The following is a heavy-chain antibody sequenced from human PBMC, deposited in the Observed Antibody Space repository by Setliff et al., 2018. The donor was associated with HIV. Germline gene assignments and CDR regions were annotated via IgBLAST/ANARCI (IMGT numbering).Heavy chain of an antibody. D-gene: IGHD2-15*01. Sequence: SETLSLTCAVYGESFSDYSWTWIRQPPGKGLEWIGEINHSGSTNYNPSLKSRVTISVDTSKNQFSLNLTSLTAADTAVYYSARGRCSGGSCYGRYSYFYMDVWGKGTTVTVSS. CDR3: ARGRCSGGSCYGRYSYFYMDV. J-gene: IGHJ6*03. CDR2: INHSGST. CDR1: GESFSDYS. V-gene: IGHV4-34*01.